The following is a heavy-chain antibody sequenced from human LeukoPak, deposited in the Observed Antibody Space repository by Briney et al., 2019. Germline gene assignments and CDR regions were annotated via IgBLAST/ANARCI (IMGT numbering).Heavy chain of an antibody. V-gene: IGHV6-1*01. CDR3: AREAGDYYDSSGYYYPGRDYFDY. CDR1: GDSVSSNSAA. J-gene: IGHJ4*02. Sequence: SQTLSLTCAISGDSVSSNSAAWNWIRQSPSRGLEGLGRTYYRSKWYNDYAVSVKSRITINPDTSKNQFSLQLNSVTPEDTAVYYCAREAGDYYDSSGYYYPGRDYFDYWGQGTLVTVSS. D-gene: IGHD3-22*01. CDR2: TYYRSKWYN.